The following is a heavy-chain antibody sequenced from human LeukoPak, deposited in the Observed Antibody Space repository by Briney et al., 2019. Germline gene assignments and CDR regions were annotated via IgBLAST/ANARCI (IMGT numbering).Heavy chain of an antibody. CDR3: ESGFVVVVVPDVVDI. CDR1: GFTFSIYG. V-gene: IGHV3-33*01. Sequence: GGALRLSCAASGFTFSIYGMHWVRETPGKGLERVAVIWYEGSKKYYADSVKGRFTISRDNSKNTQYLHKNRLRAAGTAVYFCESGFVVVVVPDVVDILRQATMVSVCS. CDR2: IWYEGSKK. J-gene: IGHJ3*02. D-gene: IGHD2-15*01.